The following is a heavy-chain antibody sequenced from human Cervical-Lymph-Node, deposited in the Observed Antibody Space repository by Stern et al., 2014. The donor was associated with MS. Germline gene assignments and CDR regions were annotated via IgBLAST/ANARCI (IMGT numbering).Heavy chain of an antibody. CDR2: IIPKLGAA. J-gene: IGHJ6*02. D-gene: IGHD1-14*01. CDR3: AREVYNTKYRGVGYGLDV. V-gene: IGHV1-69*01. Sequence: QVLLAQSGAEVKKPGSSVKVSCKASGGTFSSFAITWLRQAPGQGLEWMGGIIPKLGAADYAQTLQGRVTITADEHTSTAYMELRSLRSEDTAVYYCAREVYNTKYRGVGYGLDVWGQGTTVTVSS. CDR1: GGTFSSFA.